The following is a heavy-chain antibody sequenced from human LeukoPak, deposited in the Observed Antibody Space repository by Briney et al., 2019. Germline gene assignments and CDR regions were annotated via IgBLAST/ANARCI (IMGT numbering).Heavy chain of an antibody. CDR2: IIPILGIA. CDR3: ARGDASSYYYDSSAFDY. J-gene: IGHJ4*02. CDR1: RGTFSSYA. Sequence: GASVKVSCKASRGTFSSYAIRWVRQAPGQGLEWMGRIIPILGIANYAQKFQDRVTITADKSTSTAYMELSSLRSEDTAVYYCARGDASSYYYDSSAFDYWGQGTLVTVSS. D-gene: IGHD3-22*01. V-gene: IGHV1-69*04.